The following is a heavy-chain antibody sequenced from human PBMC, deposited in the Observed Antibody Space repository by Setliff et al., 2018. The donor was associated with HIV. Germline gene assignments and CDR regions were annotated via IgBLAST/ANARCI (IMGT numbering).Heavy chain of an antibody. CDR3: TRVPGWTYH. V-gene: IGHV1-2*02. Sequence: GASVKVSCKSSGYTFTAYYIHWVRQARGQGLEWMGWINPDSGATKYAEKFEGRVSLTRDTSINTVYMELSSLRSDDTAVYFCTRVPGWTYHWGQGTQVTVSS. D-gene: IGHD6-19*01. CDR2: INPDSGAT. J-gene: IGHJ1*01. CDR1: GYTFTAYY.